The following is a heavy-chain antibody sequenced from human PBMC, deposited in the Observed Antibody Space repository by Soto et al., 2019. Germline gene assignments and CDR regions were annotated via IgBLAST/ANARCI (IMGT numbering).Heavy chain of an antibody. CDR1: GFTFSSYA. CDR3: ARDCWNDRSRFLDI. V-gene: IGHV3-23*01. J-gene: IGHJ3*02. D-gene: IGHD1-1*01. Sequence: GGSLRLSCAASGFTFSSYAMSWVRQAPGKGLEWVSAISGSGGSTYYADSVKARFTISRDNSKNTLYLQMNSLRAEDTAVYYCARDCWNDRSRFLDICGQGPMDTVSS. CDR2: ISGSGGST.